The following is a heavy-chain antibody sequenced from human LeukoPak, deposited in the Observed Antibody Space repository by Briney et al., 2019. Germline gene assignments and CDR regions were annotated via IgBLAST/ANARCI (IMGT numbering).Heavy chain of an antibody. V-gene: IGHV3-7*03. CDR3: ARVTAVAGFDL. J-gene: IGHJ4*02. Sequence: GGSLRLSCAASGFTFSSYWMSWVRQAPGKGLEWVANIKDDGRQKYYVDSVKGRFTISRDNAKNSLSLQMNSLRAEETAVYYCARVTAVAGFDLWGQGTRVSVSS. CDR2: IKDDGRQK. D-gene: IGHD6-19*01. CDR1: GFTFSSYW.